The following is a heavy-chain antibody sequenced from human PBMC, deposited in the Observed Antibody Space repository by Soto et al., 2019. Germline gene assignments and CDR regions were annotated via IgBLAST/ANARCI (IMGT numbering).Heavy chain of an antibody. CDR3: AKFGCSGGSCYSPRGYYPN. Sequence: PGGSLRLSCAASGFTFSSYAMSWVRQAPGKGLEWVSAISGSGGSTYYADSVKGRFTISRDNSKNTLYLQMNSLRAEDTAVYYCAKFGCSGGSCYSPRGYYPNWGQGTLVTV. CDR1: GFTFSSYA. V-gene: IGHV3-23*01. J-gene: IGHJ4*02. CDR2: ISGSGGST. D-gene: IGHD2-15*01.